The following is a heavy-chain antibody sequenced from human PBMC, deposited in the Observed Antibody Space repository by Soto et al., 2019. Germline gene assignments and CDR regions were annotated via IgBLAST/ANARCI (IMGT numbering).Heavy chain of an antibody. Sequence: SETLSLTCTVSRGSISTYYWSWIRQPPGKGPEWIGYVYHSGTTNYNPSLESRVTISLDTSKNQFSLKLNSVTAADTAVYYCARHSNEYRKSLDYWGQGTLVTVSS. D-gene: IGHD1-1*01. V-gene: IGHV4-59*08. CDR3: ARHSNEYRKSLDY. J-gene: IGHJ4*02. CDR2: VYHSGTT. CDR1: RGSISTYY.